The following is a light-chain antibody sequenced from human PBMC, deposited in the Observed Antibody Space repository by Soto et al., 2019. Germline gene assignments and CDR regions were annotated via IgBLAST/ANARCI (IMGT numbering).Light chain of an antibody. CDR2: DVN. J-gene: IGLJ3*02. CDR1: SSDVGGYNS. V-gene: IGLV2-14*01. CDR3: SSYTSSDSWV. Sequence: QSVLPQPASLSGSPGQSLTISCTGTSSDVGGYNSVSWYQQHPGKAPKLMILDVNSRTPGVSGRFSGSKSANTASLTISGLQAEDEADYYCSSYTSSDSWVFGGGTKVTVL.